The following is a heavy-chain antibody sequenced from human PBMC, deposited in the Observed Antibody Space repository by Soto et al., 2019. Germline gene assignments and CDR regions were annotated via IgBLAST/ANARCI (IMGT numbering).Heavy chain of an antibody. CDR3: AWDRKGSSGWNDY. Sequence: SSTLSLTCTFSGGSINGYYWTWIRQPPGKGLEWIGFIYYSGSTNYNPSLQSRVTISLDTYKNQFSLNLNSVTAADTAIYYCAWDRKGSSGWNDYWAQG. V-gene: IGHV4-59*01. CDR2: IYYSGST. D-gene: IGHD6-25*01. CDR1: GGSINGYY. J-gene: IGHJ4*02.